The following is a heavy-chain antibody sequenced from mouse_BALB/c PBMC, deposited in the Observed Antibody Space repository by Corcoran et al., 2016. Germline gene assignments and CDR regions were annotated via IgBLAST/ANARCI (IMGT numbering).Heavy chain of an antibody. V-gene: IGHV14-3*02. J-gene: IGHJ2*01. CDR1: GFNIKDTY. CDR3: ARSLDVDY. CDR2: IDPANGNT. Sequence: EVQLQQSGAELVKPGASVKLSCTVSGFNIKDTYMQWVKQRPEQGLEWIGRIDPANGNTKYDPKFQGKATITADTSSNTAYLQLSSLTSEDTADYYCARSLDVDYWGQGTTLTVSS.